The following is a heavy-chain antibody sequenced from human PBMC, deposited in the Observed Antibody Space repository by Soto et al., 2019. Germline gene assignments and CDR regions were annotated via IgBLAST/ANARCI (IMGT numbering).Heavy chain of an antibody. Sequence: GGSLRLSCAASGITIRNYPMSWVRQAPGKGLDWVSGISGSGDRTYYADSAKGRFTISKDISRNSLSLQLDSLGVEDTAVYFCVKDDGGYPSTAPHWGQGTLVTVSS. CDR3: VKDDGGYPSTAPH. J-gene: IGHJ4*02. CDR2: ISGSGDRT. V-gene: IGHV3-23*01. D-gene: IGHD3-22*01. CDR1: GITIRNYP.